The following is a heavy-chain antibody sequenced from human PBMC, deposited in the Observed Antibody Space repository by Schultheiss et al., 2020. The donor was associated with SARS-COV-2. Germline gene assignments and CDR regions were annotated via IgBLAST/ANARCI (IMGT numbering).Heavy chain of an antibody. Sequence: SETLSLTCTVSGGSISSGGYYWSWIRQHPGKGLEWIGYIYYSGSTYYNPSLKSRVTISVDTSKNQFSLKLSSVTAADTAVYYCAKEAFDYYDTVDIRNWFDPWGQGTLVTVSS. CDR3: AKEAFDYYDTVDIRNWFDP. D-gene: IGHD3-22*01. CDR1: GGSISSGGYY. V-gene: IGHV4-31*03. J-gene: IGHJ5*02. CDR2: IYYSGST.